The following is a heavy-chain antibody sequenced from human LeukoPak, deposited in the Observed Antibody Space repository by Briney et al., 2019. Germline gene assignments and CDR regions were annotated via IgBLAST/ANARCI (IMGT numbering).Heavy chain of an antibody. Sequence: PGGSLRLSCAASGFTFSSYAMSWVRQAPGKGLEWVSAISGSGGSTYYADSVKGRFTISRDNSKNTLYLQMNSLRAEDTAVYYSAKDLRYSSSWYESPPSGGDYWGQGTLVAVSS. D-gene: IGHD6-13*01. CDR1: GFTFSSYA. CDR3: AKDLRYSSSWYESPPSGGDY. V-gene: IGHV3-23*01. J-gene: IGHJ4*02. CDR2: ISGSGGST.